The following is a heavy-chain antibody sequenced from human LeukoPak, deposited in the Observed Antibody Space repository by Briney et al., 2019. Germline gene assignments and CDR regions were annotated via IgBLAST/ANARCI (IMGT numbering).Heavy chain of an antibody. Sequence: GGSLRLSYAASGFTFGDYAMHWVRQAPGKGLEWVSGISWNSDSIGYADSVKGRFTISRDNSKNTLYLQMNSLRAEDTAVYYCAKIPRRGSSSWYNHFDYWGQGTLVTVSS. CDR3: AKIPRRGSSSWYNHFDY. J-gene: IGHJ4*02. D-gene: IGHD6-13*01. CDR2: ISWNSDSI. V-gene: IGHV3-9*01. CDR1: GFTFGDYA.